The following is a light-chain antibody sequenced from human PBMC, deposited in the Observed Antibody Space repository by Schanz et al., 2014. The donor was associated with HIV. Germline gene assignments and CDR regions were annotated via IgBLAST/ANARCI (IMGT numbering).Light chain of an antibody. CDR3: SSYAGSNTWV. CDR1: NSDVGGYNY. J-gene: IGLJ3*02. Sequence: QSALTQPPSASGSPGQSVTISCTGTNSDVGGYNYVSWYQQHPGKAPKLMIYEVNKRPSGVPDRFSGSKSGNTASLTVSGLQAEDEADYYCSSYAGSNTWVFGGGTKLTVL. V-gene: IGLV2-8*01. CDR2: EVN.